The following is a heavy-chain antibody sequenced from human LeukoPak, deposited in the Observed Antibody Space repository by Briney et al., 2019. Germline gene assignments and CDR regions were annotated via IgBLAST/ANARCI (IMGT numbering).Heavy chain of an antibody. CDR1: GGTFSNYV. CDR2: IIPMSGVT. J-gene: IGHJ6*03. D-gene: IGHD2-2*01. CDR3: ARGVVVPAASYYYYYMDV. V-gene: IGHV1-69*04. Sequence: SVKVSCKASGGTFSNYVITWVRQAPGQGLEWMGRIIPMSGVTNYAQRFQGRVTITADKSRTTAYMELSGLSSEDTAMYYCARGVVVPAASYYYYYMDVWGKGTTVTVSS.